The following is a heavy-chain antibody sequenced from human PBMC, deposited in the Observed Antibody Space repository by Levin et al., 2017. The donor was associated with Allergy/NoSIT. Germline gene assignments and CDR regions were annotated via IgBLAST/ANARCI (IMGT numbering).Heavy chain of an antibody. D-gene: IGHD4-17*01. CDR3: ATTPMTTVTTYPYESY. CDR1: GGSFSGYY. Sequence: PSETLSLTCAVYGGSFSGYYWSWIRQPPGKGLEWIGEINHSGSTNYNPSLKSRVTISVDTSKNQFSLKLSSVTAADTAVYYCATTPMTTVTTYPYESYWGQGTLVTVSS. CDR2: INHSGST. J-gene: IGHJ4*02. V-gene: IGHV4-34*01.